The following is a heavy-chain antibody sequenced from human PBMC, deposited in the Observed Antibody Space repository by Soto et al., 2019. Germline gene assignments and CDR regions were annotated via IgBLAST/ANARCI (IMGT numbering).Heavy chain of an antibody. CDR3: AKPQVHLDF. CDR2: ISGIGGST. V-gene: IGHV3-23*01. CDR1: GFTFSSYA. J-gene: IGHJ4*02. Sequence: GGSLRLSCAASGFTFSSYAMSWVRQAPGKGLEWVSAISGIGGSTYYADSVKGRFTISRXXXKXXLXLQXXSXXAEXTAVYYCAKPQVHLDFWGQGTLVTVSS.